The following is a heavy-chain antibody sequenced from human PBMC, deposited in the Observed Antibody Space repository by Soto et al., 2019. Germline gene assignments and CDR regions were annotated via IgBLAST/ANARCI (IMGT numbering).Heavy chain of an antibody. CDR3: ANDCSGGSCYFC. J-gene: IGHJ4*02. CDR2: INHSGST. D-gene: IGHD2-15*01. V-gene: IGHV4-34*01. CDR1: GGSFSGYY. Sequence: QVQLQQWGAGLLKPSETLSLTCAVYGGSFSGYYWSWIRQPPGKGLEWIGEINHSGSTNYNPSLKSRVPISVDTSKNQFSLKLSSVTAADTAVYYCANDCSGGSCYFCWGQGTLVTVSS.